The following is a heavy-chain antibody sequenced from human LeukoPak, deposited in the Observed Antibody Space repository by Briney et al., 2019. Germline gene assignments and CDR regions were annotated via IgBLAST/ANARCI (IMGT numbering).Heavy chain of an antibody. CDR1: GGSISSGSYY. D-gene: IGHD3-3*01. Sequence: PSETLSLTCTVSGGSISSGSYYWSWIRQPAGKELEWIGRIYTSGSTNYNPSLKSRVTISVDTSKNQFSLKLSSVTAADTAVYYCARDPVNDFWSGYLDYWGQGTLVTVSS. J-gene: IGHJ4*02. V-gene: IGHV4-61*02. CDR2: IYTSGST. CDR3: ARDPVNDFWSGYLDY.